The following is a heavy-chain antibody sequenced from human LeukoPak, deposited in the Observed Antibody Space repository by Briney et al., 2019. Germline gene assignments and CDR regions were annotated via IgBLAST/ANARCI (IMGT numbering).Heavy chain of an antibody. J-gene: IGHJ4*02. CDR1: GYTLTELS. CDR2: FDPEDGET. D-gene: IGHD6-19*01. V-gene: IGHV1-24*01. Sequence: GASVKVSCKVSGYTLTELSMHWVRQAPGKGLEWMGGFDPEDGETIYAQKFQGRVTMTRDTSISTAYMELSRLRSDDTAVYYCARAASSGALPIDYWGQGTLVTVSS. CDR3: ARAASSGALPIDY.